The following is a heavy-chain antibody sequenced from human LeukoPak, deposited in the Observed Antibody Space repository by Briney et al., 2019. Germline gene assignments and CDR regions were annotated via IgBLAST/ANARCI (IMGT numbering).Heavy chain of an antibody. Sequence: ASVTVSFKSSGYTFTGYYMHWVRQAPGQGLEWMGWINPNSGGTNYAQKFQGRVTMTRDTSISTAYMELSRLRSDDTAVYYCAREQNSYCSGGSCYSSPNFDYWGQGTLVTVSS. CDR3: AREQNSYCSGGSCYSSPNFDY. V-gene: IGHV1-2*02. CDR2: INPNSGGT. CDR1: GYTFTGYY. J-gene: IGHJ4*02. D-gene: IGHD2-15*01.